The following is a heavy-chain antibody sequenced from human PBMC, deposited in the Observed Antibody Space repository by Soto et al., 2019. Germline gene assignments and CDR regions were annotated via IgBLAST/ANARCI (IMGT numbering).Heavy chain of an antibody. J-gene: IGHJ4*02. CDR2: IYYSGST. CDR1: GGSISSGGYY. CDR3: ARGRCSGGSCYRP. Sequence: QVQLQESGPGLVKPSQTLSLTCTVSGGSISSGGYYWSWIRQHPGKGLEWIGYIYYSGSTYYNPSLRSRVTISVDTSKHQFSLKLSSVTAADTAVYYCARGRCSGGSCYRPWGQGTLVTVCS. D-gene: IGHD2-15*01. V-gene: IGHV4-31*03.